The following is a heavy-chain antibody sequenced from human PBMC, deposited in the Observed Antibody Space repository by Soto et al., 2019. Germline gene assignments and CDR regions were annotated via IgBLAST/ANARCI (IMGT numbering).Heavy chain of an antibody. V-gene: IGHV3-23*01. CDR1: GFTFTTYA. D-gene: IGHD2-8*01. CDR3: AKQTPNAGSTV. CDR2: VSGSGGST. J-gene: IGHJ6*02. Sequence: EVQLLESGGGLVQPGGSLRLSCAASGFTFTTYAMNWVRQAPGKGLEWVSTVSGSGGSTYHADSVKGRFTVSRDNSMNALYLQMNSLRTEDTAVYYCAKQTPNAGSTVWGQGTTVTVSS.